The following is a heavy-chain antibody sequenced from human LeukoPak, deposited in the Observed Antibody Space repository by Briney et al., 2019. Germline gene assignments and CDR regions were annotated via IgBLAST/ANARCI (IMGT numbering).Heavy chain of an antibody. J-gene: IGHJ6*03. V-gene: IGHV1-8*01. CDR1: GYTFTSYD. Sequence: ASVKVSCKASGYTFTSYDINWVRQATGQGLEWMGWMNPNSGNTGYAQKFQGRVTMTRNTSISTAYMELSSLRSEDTAVYYCARARLTMVRGNYYYYMDVWGKGTTDTVSS. CDR2: MNPNSGNT. CDR3: ARARLTMVRGNYYYYMDV. D-gene: IGHD3-10*01.